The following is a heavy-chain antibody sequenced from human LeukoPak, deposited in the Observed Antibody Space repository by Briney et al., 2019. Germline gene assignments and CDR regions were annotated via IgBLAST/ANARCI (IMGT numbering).Heavy chain of an antibody. CDR1: GYTFTTYA. CDR3: TRGEILRVWY. J-gene: IGHJ4*02. D-gene: IGHD3-10*01. Sequence: ASVKVSCKASGYTFTTYAMNWVRQAPGQGLEWMGWINTNTGNPTYAQGFTGRFVFSLDTSVSTAYLQMNSLKTEDTAVYYCTRGEILRVWYWGQGTLVTVSS. V-gene: IGHV7-4-1*02. CDR2: INTNTGNP.